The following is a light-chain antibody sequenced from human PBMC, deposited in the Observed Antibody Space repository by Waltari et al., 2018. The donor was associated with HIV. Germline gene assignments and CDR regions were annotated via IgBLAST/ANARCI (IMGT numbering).Light chain of an antibody. V-gene: IGKV2-28*01. CDR3: MQALEAPLT. CDR2: LGT. CDR1: QSLLRSNGYMY. Sequence: ASISCRSSQSLLRSNGYMYLDWYLQKPGHSPQLLIYLGTNRASGVPDRFSGSGSATDFTLKISKVEAEDVGVYYCMQALEAPLTFGGGTRLEIK. J-gene: IGKJ4*01.